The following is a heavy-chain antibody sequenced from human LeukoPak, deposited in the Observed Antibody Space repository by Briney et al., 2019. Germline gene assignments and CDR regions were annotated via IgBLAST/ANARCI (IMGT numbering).Heavy chain of an antibody. CDR3: ARGGYQLPWY. CDR1: GFTFSTYW. CDR2: IKQDGSEK. Sequence: PGGSLRLSCAASGFTFSTYWMSWVRQAPGTGLEWVASIKQDGSEKSYVDSVKGRFTISRDNAKNSLYLQMNSLRAEDTAVYYCARGGYQLPWYWGQGTLVTVSS. D-gene: IGHD2-2*01. V-gene: IGHV3-7*04. J-gene: IGHJ4*02.